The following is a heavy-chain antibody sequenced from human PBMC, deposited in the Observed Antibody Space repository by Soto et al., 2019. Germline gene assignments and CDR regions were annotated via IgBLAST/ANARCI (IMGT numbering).Heavy chain of an antibody. CDR1: GFTFITYA. V-gene: IGHV3-23*01. CDR3: AKDQSIVATMDS. Sequence: GGSLRLSCAASGFTFITYAMSWVRQAPGKGLEWVSAISGSGANTYYADSVKGRFTISRDNSKNTLYPQMNSLRAEDTAVYYCAKDQSIVATMDSWGRGTLVTVSS. D-gene: IGHD5-12*01. CDR2: ISGSGANT. J-gene: IGHJ4*02.